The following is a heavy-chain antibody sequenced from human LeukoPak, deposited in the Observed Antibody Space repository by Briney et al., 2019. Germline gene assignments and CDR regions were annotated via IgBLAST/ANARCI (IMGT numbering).Heavy chain of an antibody. D-gene: IGHD6-13*01. CDR2: IYYSGST. CDR3: ARDQVDSSSWSFDY. J-gene: IGHJ4*02. V-gene: IGHV4-39*07. Sequence: PSETLSLTCTISGGSISSSSYYWGWIRQPPGKGLEWIGSIYYSGSTYYNPSLKSRVTISVDTSKNQFSLKLSSVTAADTAMYYCARDQVDSSSWSFDYWGQGTLVTVSS. CDR1: GGSISSSSYY.